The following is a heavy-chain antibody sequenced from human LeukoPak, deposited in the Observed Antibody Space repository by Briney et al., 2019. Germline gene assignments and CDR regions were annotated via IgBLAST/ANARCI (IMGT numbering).Heavy chain of an antibody. CDR2: ISYDGSNK. Sequence: GGSLRLSCAASGFTFSSYSMNWVRQAPGKGLEWVAVISYDGSNKYYADSVKGRFTISRDNSKNTLYLQMNSLRAEDTAVYYCARDRDRHSSGWRLGAFDIWGQGTMVTVSS. J-gene: IGHJ3*02. D-gene: IGHD6-19*01. V-gene: IGHV3-30*03. CDR1: GFTFSSYS. CDR3: ARDRDRHSSGWRLGAFDI.